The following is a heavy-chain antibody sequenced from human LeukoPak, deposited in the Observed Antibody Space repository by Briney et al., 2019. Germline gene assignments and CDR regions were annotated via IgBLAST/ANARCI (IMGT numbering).Heavy chain of an antibody. CDR1: GYTFTELS. CDR3: ATDPVGYCNANGCYSVDY. CDR2: FDPEHGET. J-gene: IGHJ4*02. D-gene: IGHD2-15*01. V-gene: IGHV1-24*01. Sequence: ALVKVSCKVSGYTFTELSMHWVRQAPGKGLEWMGGFDPEHGETVYAQKFQGRLTMTEDTSTHTAYMELSSLRSDDTAVYYCATDPVGYCNANGCYSVDYWGQGTLVTVSS.